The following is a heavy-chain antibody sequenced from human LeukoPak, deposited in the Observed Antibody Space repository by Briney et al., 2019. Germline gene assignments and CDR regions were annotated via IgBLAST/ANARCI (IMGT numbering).Heavy chain of an antibody. Sequence: PGRSLRLSCAASGFTFSDYYMSWIRQAPGKGLEWVSYISSSSSYTNYADSVKGRFTISRDNAKNSLYLQMNSLRAEDTAVYYCARDHGDYVVYGMDVWGKGTTVTVSS. CDR2: ISSSSSYT. J-gene: IGHJ6*04. CDR1: GFTFSDYY. CDR3: ARDHGDYVVYGMDV. D-gene: IGHD4-17*01. V-gene: IGHV3-11*06.